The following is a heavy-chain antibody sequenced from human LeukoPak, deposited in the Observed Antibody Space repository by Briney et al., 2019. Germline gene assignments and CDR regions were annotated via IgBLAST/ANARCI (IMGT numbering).Heavy chain of an antibody. CDR1: GVIFSNYG. J-gene: IGHJ4*02. CDR3: VKDTGRGDF. V-gene: IGHV3-30*02. CDR2: LRNDESEI. Sequence: GGSLRLSCAASGVIFSNYGMHWVRQAPVMGLEWVAFLRNDESEIFYADSVKGRFTISRDNSKNTLYLQMSSLRDEDTAVNYCVKDTGRGDFWGQGTQVTVSS. D-gene: IGHD1-14*01.